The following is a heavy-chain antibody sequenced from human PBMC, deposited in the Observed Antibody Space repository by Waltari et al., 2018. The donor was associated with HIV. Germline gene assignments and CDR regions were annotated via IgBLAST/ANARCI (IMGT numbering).Heavy chain of an antibody. CDR2: ILDDGSNK. CDR1: GFTFSSYA. J-gene: IGHJ4*02. V-gene: IGHV3-30*04. CDR3: ARDPQYCSSTSCSYYFYY. Sequence: QVQLVESGGGVVQPGRSLRLSCAASGFTFSSYAMPWVRQAPGKGLEWVAVILDDGSNKYIADSVKGLFTIARDNSKNTLYLQMNILRADDTAVYYCARDPQYCSSTSCSYYFYYWGQGTLVTVSS. D-gene: IGHD2-2*01.